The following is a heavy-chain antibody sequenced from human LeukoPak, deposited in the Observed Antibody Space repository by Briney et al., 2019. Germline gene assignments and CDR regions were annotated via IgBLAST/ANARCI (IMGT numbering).Heavy chain of an antibody. CDR3: ARDRSLYALPTSFDY. J-gene: IGHJ4*02. CDR1: GFTFDDYA. Sequence: PGGSLRLSCAASGFTFDDYAMHWVRQAPGKGLEWVSGISWNSGSIGYADSVKGRFTISRDNAKNSLYLQMNSLRAEDTAVYYCARDRSLYALPTSFDYWGQGTLVTVSS. CDR2: ISWNSGSI. D-gene: IGHD5/OR15-5a*01. V-gene: IGHV3-9*01.